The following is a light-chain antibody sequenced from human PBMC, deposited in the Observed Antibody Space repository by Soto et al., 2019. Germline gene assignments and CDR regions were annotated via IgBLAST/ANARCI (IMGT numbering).Light chain of an antibody. CDR1: LGIRDD. Sequence: AIQMTQSPSSLSASVGDRVTITCRASLGIRDDLGWYQQKPGTAPKLLIYSASSLQSGVPSRFSGSGSGTDFTLTISSLQPEDFATDYCLQDYNYPWTFGQGTKVEIK. CDR3: LQDYNYPWT. CDR2: SAS. J-gene: IGKJ1*01. V-gene: IGKV1-6*01.